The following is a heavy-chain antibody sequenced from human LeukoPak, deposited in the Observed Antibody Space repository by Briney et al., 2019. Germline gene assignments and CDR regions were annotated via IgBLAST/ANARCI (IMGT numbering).Heavy chain of an antibody. V-gene: IGHV4-59*01. Sequence: SETLSLTCTVSGGSIWGYYWTWIRQPPGKGLEWIGYIHYSGSTNYNPSLKSRVIMSVDTSKNQFSLKLSSVTAADTAVYYCARSIAAAGTSFEYWGQGTLVTVSS. CDR3: ARSIAAAGTSFEY. J-gene: IGHJ4*02. CDR1: GGSIWGYY. D-gene: IGHD6-13*01. CDR2: IHYSGST.